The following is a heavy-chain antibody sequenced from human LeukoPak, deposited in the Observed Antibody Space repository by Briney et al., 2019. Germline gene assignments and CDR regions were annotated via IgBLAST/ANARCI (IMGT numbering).Heavy chain of an antibody. CDR1: GFTFTTYW. CDR2: IKQDGSEK. J-gene: IGHJ4*02. Sequence: GGSLRLSCAASGFTFTTYWMHWVRQAPGKGLEYVSTIKQDGSEKYYVDSVQGRFTISRDNAKNSLYLQMNSLRAEDTAVYYCARSIAAAGTTGDFDYWGQGTLVTVSS. D-gene: IGHD6-13*01. CDR3: ARSIAAAGTTGDFDY. V-gene: IGHV3-7*02.